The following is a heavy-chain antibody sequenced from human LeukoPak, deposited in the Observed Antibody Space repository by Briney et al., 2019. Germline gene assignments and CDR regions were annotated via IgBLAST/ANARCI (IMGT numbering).Heavy chain of an antibody. D-gene: IGHD3-22*01. Sequence: SETLSLTCSVSGGSISSSSYYWGWIRQPPGKGLEWIGSISYSGSTYYNPSLKSRVTISVDTSKNQFSLKLSSVTAADTAVYYCARSVDSLLNFDYWGQGTLVTVSS. CDR3: ARSVDSLLNFDY. CDR2: ISYSGST. V-gene: IGHV4-39*01. J-gene: IGHJ4*02. CDR1: GGSISSSSYY.